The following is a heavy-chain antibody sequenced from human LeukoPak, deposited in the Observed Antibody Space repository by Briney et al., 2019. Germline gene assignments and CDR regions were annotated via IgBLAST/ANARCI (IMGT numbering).Heavy chain of an antibody. J-gene: IGHJ4*02. V-gene: IGHV4-4*02. CDR2: IYKSGSP. CDR1: GAPISDTHW. CDR3: ARDPHTSNQPDY. D-gene: IGHD2-2*01. Sequence: SETLSLTCAVSGAPISDTHWWSWVRQPPGKGLEWIGEIYKSGSPNYSPSLRSRVAISEDKFKNHFSLKLTSVTDADTAVYYCARDPHTSNQPDYWGQGTLVTVSS.